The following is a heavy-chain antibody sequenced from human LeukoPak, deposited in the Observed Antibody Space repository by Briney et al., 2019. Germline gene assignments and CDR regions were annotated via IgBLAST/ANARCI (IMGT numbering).Heavy chain of an antibody. V-gene: IGHV3-30*02. J-gene: IGHJ6*03. CDR1: GFTFSTYG. CDR3: ARAKERDFWSGYYAYYYYYMDV. CDR2: IRYDGSNK. D-gene: IGHD3-3*01. Sequence: PGGSLRLSCTASGFTFSTYGMHWVRQAPGKGLEWVAFIRYDGSNKYYADSVKGRFTISRDNSKNTLYLQMNSLRAEDTAVYYCARAKERDFWSGYYAYYYYYMDVWGKGTTVTVSS.